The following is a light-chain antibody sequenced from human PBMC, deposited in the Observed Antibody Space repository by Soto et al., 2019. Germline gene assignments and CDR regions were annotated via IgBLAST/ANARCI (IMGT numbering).Light chain of an antibody. Sequence: EIVMTQSPATLSVSPGERATHSCRASQSVSNNLAWYLHKPGQAPRLVIYGASSRATGITDRFSGSGYGTGFTLTISSLQSEDFAIYYCQQYNDWPRTFGQGTKVDI. CDR2: GAS. CDR1: QSVSNN. J-gene: IGKJ1*01. CDR3: QQYNDWPRT. V-gene: IGKV3-15*01.